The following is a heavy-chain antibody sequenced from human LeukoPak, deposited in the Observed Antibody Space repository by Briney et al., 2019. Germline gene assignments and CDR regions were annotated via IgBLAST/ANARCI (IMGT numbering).Heavy chain of an antibody. CDR3: ARDPSHYYDSSGYYKTFDY. V-gene: IGHV1-2*02. D-gene: IGHD3-22*01. CDR2: INPNSGGT. J-gene: IGHJ4*02. Sequence: ASVKVSCKASGYTFTGYYMHWVRQAPGQGLEWMEWINPNSGGTNYAQKFQGRVTMTRDTSISTAYMELSRLRSDDTAVYYCARDPSHYYDSSGYYKTFDYWGQGTLVTVSS. CDR1: GYTFTGYY.